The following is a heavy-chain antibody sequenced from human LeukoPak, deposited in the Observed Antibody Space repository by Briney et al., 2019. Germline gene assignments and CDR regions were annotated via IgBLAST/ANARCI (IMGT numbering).Heavy chain of an antibody. J-gene: IGHJ4*02. CDR1: GFSFSDYW. V-gene: IGHV3-7*01. D-gene: IGHD3-10*01. CDR3: GRRGSLSDY. Sequence: GGSLRLSCAASGFSFSDYWMSWVRQVPGKGLEWVANINHDGSEKHYVDSVKGRFTISRDNAKNSLSLQMTSLRDVDAALYYCGRRGSLSDYWGQGSLVSVSS. CDR2: INHDGSEK.